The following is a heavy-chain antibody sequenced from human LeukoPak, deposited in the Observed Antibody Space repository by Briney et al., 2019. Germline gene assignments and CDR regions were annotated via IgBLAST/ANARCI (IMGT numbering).Heavy chain of an antibody. Sequence: SETLSLTCTVSGGSISGYYWSWIRQPAGKGLEWIGRIYTSGSTNYNPSLKSRVTMSVDTSKNQFSLKLSSVTAADTAVYYCARVGMAVAGTGVLDYWGQGTLVTVSS. CDR2: IYTSGST. D-gene: IGHD6-19*01. CDR3: ARVGMAVAGTGVLDY. V-gene: IGHV4-4*07. CDR1: GGSISGYY. J-gene: IGHJ4*02.